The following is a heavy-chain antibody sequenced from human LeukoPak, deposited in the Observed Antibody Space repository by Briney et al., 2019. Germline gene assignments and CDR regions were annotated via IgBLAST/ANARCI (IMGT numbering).Heavy chain of an antibody. CDR2: INHSGST. V-gene: IGHV4-34*01. Sequence: PSETLSLTCAVYGGSFSGYYWSWIRQPPGKGLEWIGEINHSGSTNYNPSLKSRVTISVDTSKNQFSLKLSSVTAADTAVYYCARHSGTTPRYYFDYWGQGTLVTVSS. CDR1: GGSFSGYY. D-gene: IGHD1-7*01. CDR3: ARHSGTTPRYYFDY. J-gene: IGHJ4*02.